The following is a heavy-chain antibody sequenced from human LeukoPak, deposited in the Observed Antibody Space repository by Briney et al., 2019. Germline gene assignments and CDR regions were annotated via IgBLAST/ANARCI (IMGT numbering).Heavy chain of an antibody. CDR1: GLSFSFYA. CDR3: ARDLGSSSGY. D-gene: IGHD6-6*01. Sequence: PGGSLRLSCAASGLSFSFYAMSWVRQAPGKGLEWVSSISGGGAGTYYADSVRGRFTISRDNAKNSLYLQMNSLRDEDTAVYYCARDLGSSSGYWGQGTLVTVSS. V-gene: IGHV3-23*01. CDR2: ISGGGAGT. J-gene: IGHJ4*02.